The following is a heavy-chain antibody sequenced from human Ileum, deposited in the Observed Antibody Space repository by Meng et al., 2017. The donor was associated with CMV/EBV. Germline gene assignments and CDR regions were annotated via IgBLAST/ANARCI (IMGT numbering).Heavy chain of an antibody. CDR3: ARASPQRRFLSY. J-gene: IGHJ4*02. D-gene: IGHD3-3*01. V-gene: IGHV4-34*01. CDR1: GSAFSDYY. Sequence: QVQQQQWGAGLLKPSETLSRMCAVQGSAFSDYYWTWIRQFPGKGLEWIGEINHRGNTNYNPSLKSRVTISIDTSRNQFSLKLTSVTATDKAVYYCARASPQRRFLSYWGQGTLVTVSS. CDR2: INHRGNT.